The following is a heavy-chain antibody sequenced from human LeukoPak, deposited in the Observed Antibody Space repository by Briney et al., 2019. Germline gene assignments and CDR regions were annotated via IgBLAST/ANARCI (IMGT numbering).Heavy chain of an antibody. CDR2: VNTAGTIT. CDR3: TRDRGYAFVN. Sequence: PGGSLRLSCAASGFTFSSDSMHWVRQAPGERLVWVSRVNTAGTITTYADSVKGRFTISRDNANNALYLQMNSLTADDTAVYYCTRDRGYAFVNWGKGTLVTVSS. D-gene: IGHD2-8*01. CDR1: GFTFSSDS. J-gene: IGHJ4*02. V-gene: IGHV3-74*01.